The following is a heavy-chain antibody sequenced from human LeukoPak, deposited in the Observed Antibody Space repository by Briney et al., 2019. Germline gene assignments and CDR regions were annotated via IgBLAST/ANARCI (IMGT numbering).Heavy chain of an antibody. Sequence: ASVKVSCKASGYTFTGYYMHWVRQAPGQGLEWMGWIKPNSGGTNYAQKFQGWVTMTRDTSISTAYMELSRLRSDDTAVYYCARANDYDILTGYVAAYDYWGQGTLVTVSS. CDR2: IKPNSGGT. V-gene: IGHV1-2*04. CDR1: GYTFTGYY. J-gene: IGHJ4*02. CDR3: ARANDYDILTGYVAAYDY. D-gene: IGHD3-9*01.